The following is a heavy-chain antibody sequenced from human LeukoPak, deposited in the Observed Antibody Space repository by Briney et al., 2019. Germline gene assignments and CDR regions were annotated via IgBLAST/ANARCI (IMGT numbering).Heavy chain of an antibody. CDR1: GFTFSSYS. CDR2: FRSTSSYI. CDR3: ARPMGHDYDSSGYYSSWFDP. Sequence: GGFMRPSWAAAGFTFSSYSMKWVRQAGGKVLEWVLSFRSTSSYIYYAYLVKGRFIISRDTSKNTLYLQMNSLRAEDAAVYYCARPMGHDYDSSGYYSSWFDPWGQGTLVTVSS. D-gene: IGHD3-22*01. V-gene: IGHV3-21*01. J-gene: IGHJ5*02.